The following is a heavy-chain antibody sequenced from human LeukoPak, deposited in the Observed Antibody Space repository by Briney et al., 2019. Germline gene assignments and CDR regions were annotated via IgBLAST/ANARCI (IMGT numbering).Heavy chain of an antibody. CDR2: ISGYGGST. CDR1: GFTFDDYA. J-gene: IGHJ4*02. V-gene: IGHV3-43*02. D-gene: IGHD5-18*01. CDR3: AKDKGGYSYERHVDY. Sequence: WGFLTLSCAASGFTFDDYAMHWVRQAPGKGLEWVSLISGYGGSTYYADSVKGRFTISRDNSKNSLYLQMNSLRTEDTALYYCAKDKGGYSYERHVDYWGEGTLVTLSS.